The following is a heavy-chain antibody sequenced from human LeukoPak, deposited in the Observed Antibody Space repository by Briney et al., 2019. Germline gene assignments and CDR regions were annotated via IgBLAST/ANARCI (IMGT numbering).Heavy chain of an antibody. V-gene: IGHV4-39*01. CDR2: IYYSGAT. D-gene: IGHD6-13*01. CDR1: GGSISSTSYY. CDR3: ARQGLQQLLPGSNF. J-gene: IGHJ4*02. Sequence: SETLSLTCTVSGGSISSTSYYWGWIRQAPGKRLEWLASIYYSGATYYNPSLKSRLTVSGDTSNNRFSLELTSVTAADTAVYYCARQGLQQLLPGSNFWGQGTLVTVSS.